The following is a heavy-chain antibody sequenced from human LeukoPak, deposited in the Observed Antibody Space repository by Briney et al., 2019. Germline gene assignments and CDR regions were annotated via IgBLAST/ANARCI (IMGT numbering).Heavy chain of an antibody. J-gene: IGHJ4*02. CDR1: GGSISNSIYY. CDR3: ARHTSGWYGFDY. Sequence: PSETLSLTCTVSGGSISNSIYYWGWIRQPPGKGLEWIGTIYYSGSTYYNPSLKSRVTISVDTSRNRFSLKLNSVTAADTAVYYCARHTSGWYGFDYWGQGTLVTVSS. CDR2: IYYSGST. D-gene: IGHD6-19*01. V-gene: IGHV4-39*01.